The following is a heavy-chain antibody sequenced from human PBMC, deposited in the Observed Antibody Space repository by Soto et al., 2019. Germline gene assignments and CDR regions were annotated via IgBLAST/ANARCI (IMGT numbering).Heavy chain of an antibody. CDR3: ARGQQPTYFDY. Sequence: QVQLQQWGAGLLKPSETLSLTCAVYGGSFRGYYWSWIRQPPGKGLEWIGEINHSGSTNYNPSLKSRVTISVDTSKNQFSLKLSSVTAADTAVYYCARGQQPTYFDYWGQGTLVTVSS. D-gene: IGHD6-13*01. CDR2: INHSGST. CDR1: GGSFRGYY. J-gene: IGHJ4*02. V-gene: IGHV4-34*01.